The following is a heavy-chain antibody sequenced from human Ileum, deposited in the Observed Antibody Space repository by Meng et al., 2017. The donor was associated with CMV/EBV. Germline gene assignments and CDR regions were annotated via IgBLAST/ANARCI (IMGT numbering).Heavy chain of an antibody. D-gene: IGHD6-6*01. CDR3: ARVWGIAVRPLDY. CDR2: IHDSGST. Sequence: QVHVRYAGPCLLKPSQTPSLTYTVDGDASNSGQYYWSWIRQTPGKGLEWIGHIHDSGSTYYNPSLQSRVTISVDTSKNQFSLKLSSVTAADTAVYYCARVWGIAVRPLDYWGQGTLVTVSS. CDR1: GDASNSGQYY. V-gene: IGHV4-30-4*01. J-gene: IGHJ4*02.